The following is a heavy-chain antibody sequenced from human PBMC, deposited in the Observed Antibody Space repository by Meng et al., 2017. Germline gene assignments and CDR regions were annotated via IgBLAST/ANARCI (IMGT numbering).Heavy chain of an antibody. CDR1: GFTFSCYA. CDR3: AREGVEVRGVSLDY. V-gene: IGHV3-30*01. Sequence: VQLGESGGGVVQPGRSLELSCAASGFTFSCYAMHWGRQAPGKGLEWVAVISYDGSNKYYADSVKGRFTISRDNSKNTLYLQMNSLRAEDTAVYYCAREGVEVRGVSLDYWGQGTLVTVSS. J-gene: IGHJ4*02. CDR2: ISYDGSNK. D-gene: IGHD3-10*01.